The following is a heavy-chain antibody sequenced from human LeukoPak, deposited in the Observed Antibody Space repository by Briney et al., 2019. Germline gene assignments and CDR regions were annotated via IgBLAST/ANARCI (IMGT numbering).Heavy chain of an antibody. CDR2: TYYRSTWYK. D-gene: IGHD2-2*01. CDR1: EDSVSSNSVT. J-gene: IGHJ5*02. CDR3: ARRLTQYDCFDP. Sequence: SQTLSLTCAISEDSVSSNSVTWNWIRQSPSRGLEWLGRTYYRSTWYKDYAVSVRGRITVNPDTSKNQFSLHLNSVTPEDTAVYYCARRLTQYDCFDPWGQGILVTVSS. V-gene: IGHV6-1*01.